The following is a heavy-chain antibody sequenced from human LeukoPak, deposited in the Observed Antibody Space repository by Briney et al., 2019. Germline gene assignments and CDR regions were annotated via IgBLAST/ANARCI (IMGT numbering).Heavy chain of an antibody. CDR3: ARRIAAAAALYYFDY. CDR1: GFTFSSYW. J-gene: IGHJ4*02. D-gene: IGHD6-13*01. V-gene: IGHV3-74*01. CDR2: INSEGSST. Sequence: GGSLRLSCAASGFTFSSYWMHWVRQAPGKGLLWVSRINSEGSSTSYADSVKGRFTISRDNAKNTLYLQMNSLRAEDTAVYYCARRIAAAAALYYFDYWGQGTLVTVSS.